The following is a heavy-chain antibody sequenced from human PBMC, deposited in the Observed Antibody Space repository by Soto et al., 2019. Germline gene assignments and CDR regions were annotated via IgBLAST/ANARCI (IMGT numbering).Heavy chain of an antibody. CDR2: LYYSGST. V-gene: IGHV4-59*02. CDR1: GGSVRSYY. CDR3: VRSRLAPVGPWMGMHV. J-gene: IGHJ6*02. D-gene: IGHD6-13*01. Sequence: PSETLSLTCTVSGGSVRSYYWSWIGQPPGKGLEWIGFLYYSGSTNYNPSLKSRVSISVDTSKNQFSLKLSSVTAADTAVYYCVRSRLAPVGPWMGMHVWAQGTTVTVS.